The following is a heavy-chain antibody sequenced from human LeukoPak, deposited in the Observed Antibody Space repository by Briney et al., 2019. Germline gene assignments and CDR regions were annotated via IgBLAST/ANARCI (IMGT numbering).Heavy chain of an antibody. CDR3: ARDRYYDILTGYYPLDY. J-gene: IGHJ4*02. CDR2: INTNTGNP. CDR1: GYTFTSYA. V-gene: IGHV7-4-1*02. Sequence: ASVKASCKASGYTFTSYAMNWVRQAPGQGLEWMGWINTNTGNPTYAQGFTGRFVFSLDTSVSTAYLQISSLKAEDTAVYYCARDRYYDILTGYYPLDYWGQGTLVTVSS. D-gene: IGHD3-9*01.